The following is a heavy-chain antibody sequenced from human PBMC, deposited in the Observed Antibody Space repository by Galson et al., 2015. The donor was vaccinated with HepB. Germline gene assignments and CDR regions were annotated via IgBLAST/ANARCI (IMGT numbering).Heavy chain of an antibody. V-gene: IGHV2-5*01. CDR3: ARRRQVRYHDFWSDKKRAPYFDY. CDR1: GFSLNTNGVG. CDR2: AYWNDDK. D-gene: IGHD3-3*01. Sequence: PALVKPTQILTLTCTFSGFSLNTNGVGVAWIRQPPGKALQWLGIAYWNDDKRYNPSLRGRLAITKDTSKNQVMLTLTKADPADTATYFCARRRQVRYHDFWSDKKRAPYFDYWGQGILVAVSS. J-gene: IGHJ4*02.